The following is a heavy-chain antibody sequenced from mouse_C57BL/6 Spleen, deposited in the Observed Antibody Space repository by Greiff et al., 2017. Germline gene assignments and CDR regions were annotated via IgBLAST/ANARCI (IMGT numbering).Heavy chain of an antibody. D-gene: IGHD2-10*02. CDR3: AREEYGNYDY. J-gene: IGHJ2*01. V-gene: IGHV5-4*01. CDR2: ISDGGSYT. Sequence: DVKLVESGGGLVKPGGSPKLSCAASGFTFSSYALSWGCQNPEKRLEWVATISDGGSYTYYPDNGKGRFTISRDNAKNNLYLQMSHLKSEDTAMYYCAREEYGNYDYWGQGTTLTVSS. CDR1: GFTFSSYA.